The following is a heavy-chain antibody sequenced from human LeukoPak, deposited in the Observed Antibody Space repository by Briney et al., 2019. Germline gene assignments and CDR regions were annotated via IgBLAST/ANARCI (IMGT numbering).Heavy chain of an antibody. CDR1: GFTFSSYS. CDR2: ISSSSSTI. CDR3: ARDQDSSGWYRVYYYYYGMDV. J-gene: IGHJ6*02. V-gene: IGHV3-48*04. D-gene: IGHD6-19*01. Sequence: GGSLRLSCAASGFTFSSYSMNWVRQAPGKGLEWVSYISSSSSTIYYADSVKGRFTISRDNAKNSLYLQMNSLRAEDTAVYYCARDQDSSGWYRVYYYYYGMDVWGQGTTVTVSS.